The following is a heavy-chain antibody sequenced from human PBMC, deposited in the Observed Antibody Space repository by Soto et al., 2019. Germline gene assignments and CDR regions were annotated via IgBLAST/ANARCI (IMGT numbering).Heavy chain of an antibody. J-gene: IGHJ6*02. D-gene: IGHD3-10*01. CDR1: GLTFSSYG. CDR3: ARDLGGSGSYHRPNYSGMDV. Sequence: PGGSLRLSCAASGLTFSSYGMHWVRQAPGKGLEWVAVIWYDGSNKYYADSVKGRFTISRDNSKNTLYLQMNSLRAEDTAVYYCARDLGGSGSYHRPNYSGMDVWGQGTTVTVSS. CDR2: IWYDGSNK. V-gene: IGHV3-33*01.